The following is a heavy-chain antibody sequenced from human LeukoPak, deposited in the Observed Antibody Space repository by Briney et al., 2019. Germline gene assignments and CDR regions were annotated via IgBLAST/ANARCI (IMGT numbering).Heavy chain of an antibody. CDR1: GFTFSSYG. D-gene: IGHD6-19*01. V-gene: IGHV3-30*18. CDR2: ISYDGGNK. J-gene: IGHJ4*02. Sequence: GGSLRLSCAASGFTFSSYGMHWVRQAPGRGLEWVAVISYDGGNKYYAESVKGRFTISRDNSKNTLYLQMNSLRAEDTAVYYCAKVPRQNGWFPLSDYWGQGALVTVSS. CDR3: AKVPRQNGWFPLSDY.